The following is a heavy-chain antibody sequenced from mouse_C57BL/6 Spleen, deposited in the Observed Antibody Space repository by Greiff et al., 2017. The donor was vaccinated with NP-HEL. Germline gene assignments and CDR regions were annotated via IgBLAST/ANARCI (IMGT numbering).Heavy chain of an antibody. CDR2: ISYDGSN. D-gene: IGHD2-4*01. CDR3: ARAYYDYEWFAY. Sequence: ESGPGLVKPSQSLSLTCSVTGYSITSGYYWNWIRQFPGNKLEWMGYISYDGSNNYNPSLKNRISITRDTSKNQFFLKLNSVTTEDTATYYCARAYYDYEWFAYWGQGTLVTVSA. J-gene: IGHJ3*01. V-gene: IGHV3-6*01. CDR1: GYSITSGYY.